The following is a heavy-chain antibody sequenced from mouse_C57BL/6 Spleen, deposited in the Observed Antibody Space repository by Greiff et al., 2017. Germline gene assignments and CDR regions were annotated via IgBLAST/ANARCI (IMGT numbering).Heavy chain of an antibody. CDR3: ARGYGSPYWYFDV. Sequence: QVQLQQSGAELAKPGASVKLSCKASGYTFTSYWMHWVKQRPGQGLELIGYINPSSGYTKYNQKFKDKATLTADKSSSTAYMQLSSLTYEDSAVYYCARGYGSPYWYFDVWGTGTTVTVSS. J-gene: IGHJ1*03. CDR1: GYTFTSYW. D-gene: IGHD1-1*01. V-gene: IGHV1-7*01. CDR2: INPSSGYT.